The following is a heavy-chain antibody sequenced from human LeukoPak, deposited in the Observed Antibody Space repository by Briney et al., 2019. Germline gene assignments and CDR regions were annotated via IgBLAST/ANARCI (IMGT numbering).Heavy chain of an antibody. CDR1: GGSFSGYY. V-gene: IGHV4-34*01. D-gene: IGHD5-24*01. J-gene: IGHJ4*02. Sequence: PSETLSLTCAVYGGSFSGYYWSWLRQPPGKGLEWIGEINHSGSTNYNPSLKSRVTISVDTSKNQFSLKLSSVTVADTAVYYCVGRDGYNSLDHWGQGTLVTVSA. CDR3: VGRDGYNSLDH. CDR2: INHSGST.